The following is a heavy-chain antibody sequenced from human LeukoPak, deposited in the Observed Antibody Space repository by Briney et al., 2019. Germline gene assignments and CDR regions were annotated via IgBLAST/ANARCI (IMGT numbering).Heavy chain of an antibody. Sequence: SVKVSCKASGGTFSSYAISWVRQAPGQGLEWMGGIIPIFGTANYAQKFQGRLSLTRDMSTSTDYMELSSLRSEDTAVYYCARDNSVGDTAWWFDPWGQGTLVTVSS. CDR2: IIPIFGTA. J-gene: IGHJ5*02. D-gene: IGHD1-26*01. CDR3: ARDNSVGDTAWWFDP. V-gene: IGHV1-69*05. CDR1: GGTFSSYA.